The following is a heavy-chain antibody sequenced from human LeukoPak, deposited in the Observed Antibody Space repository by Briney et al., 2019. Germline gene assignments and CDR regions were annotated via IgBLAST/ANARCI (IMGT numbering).Heavy chain of an antibody. V-gene: IGHV3-9*01. CDR1: GFTFDDYA. J-gene: IGHJ4*02. Sequence: GRSLRLSCAASGFTFDDYAMHWVRQAPGKGLEWVSGISWNSGSIGYADSVKGRFTISRDNAKNSLYLQMNSLRAEDTAVYYCARTSGSYYGYFDYWGQGTLVTVSS. CDR2: ISWNSGSI. D-gene: IGHD1-26*01. CDR3: ARTSGSYYGYFDY.